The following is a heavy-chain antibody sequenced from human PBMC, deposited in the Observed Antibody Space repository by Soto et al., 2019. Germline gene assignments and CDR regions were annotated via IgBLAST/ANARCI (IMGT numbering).Heavy chain of an antibody. D-gene: IGHD3-22*01. CDR1: GGTFSSYA. J-gene: IGHJ4*02. CDR2: IIPIFGTA. Sequence: QVQLVQSGAEVKKPGSSVKVSCKASGGTFSSYAISWVRQAPGQGLEWMGGIIPIFGTANYAKKFQGRVTITADESKSTAYMELSSMTPEDTAVYCCARAGGDSSSYYFNLADYWGQGTLVTVSS. CDR3: ARAGGDSSSYYFNLADY. V-gene: IGHV1-69*01.